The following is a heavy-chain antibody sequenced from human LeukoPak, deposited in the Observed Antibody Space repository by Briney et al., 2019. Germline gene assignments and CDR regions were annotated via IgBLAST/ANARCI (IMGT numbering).Heavy chain of an antibody. J-gene: IGHJ4*02. CDR1: GFTFRNYG. Sequence: GGSLRLSCAASGFTFRNYGMQWVRQSPGKGLEWLAVVSHDGRIKIYADSVKGRFTISRDNSKNTVYLQMNSLRAEDTAVYYCAKDREGTTFDNWGQGTLVTVSS. D-gene: IGHD1-7*01. CDR2: VSHDGRIK. V-gene: IGHV3-30*18. CDR3: AKDREGTTFDN.